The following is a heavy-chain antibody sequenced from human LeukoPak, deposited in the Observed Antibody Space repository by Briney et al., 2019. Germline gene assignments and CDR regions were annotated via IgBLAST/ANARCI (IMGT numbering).Heavy chain of an antibody. D-gene: IGHD3-9*01. CDR1: AFTFSSYW. J-gene: IGHJ3*02. Sequence: GASLRLSCAASAFTFSSYWMHWVRQAPGKGLVWVSRINNDGSNTIYADSVKGRFTLSRDNYKSTLYLQMNSLRAEDTAVYYCARDNYILTGYYNAFDIWGQGTLVNVSS. V-gene: IGHV3-74*01. CDR2: INNDGSNT. CDR3: ARDNYILTGYYNAFDI.